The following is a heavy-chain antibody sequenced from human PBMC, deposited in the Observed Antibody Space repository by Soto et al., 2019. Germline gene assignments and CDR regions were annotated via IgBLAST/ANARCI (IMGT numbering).Heavy chain of an antibody. CDR1: GGTFSSYA. V-gene: IGHV1-69*01. D-gene: IGHD2-21*02. J-gene: IGHJ4*02. CDR2: IIPIFGTA. CDR3: AGAKVVTPFLPYDY. Sequence: QVQLVQSGAEVKKPGSSVKVSCKASGGTFSSYANSWVRQAPGQGLEWMGGIIPIFGTANYAQKFQGRVTITADESTSTAYMELSSLRSEDTAVYYCAGAKVVTPFLPYDYWGQGTLVTVSS.